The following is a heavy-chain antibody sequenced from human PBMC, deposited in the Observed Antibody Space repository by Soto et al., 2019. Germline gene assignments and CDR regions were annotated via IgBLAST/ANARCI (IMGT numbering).Heavy chain of an antibody. D-gene: IGHD3-9*01. CDR3: AKRGGDYDILTGYYTRFDP. V-gene: IGHV3-23*01. CDR1: GFKFSSYS. J-gene: IGHJ5*02. Sequence: GGSLRLSSTASGFKFSSYSRSWVSQAPGKGLEWVSAISGSGGSTYYADSVKGRFTISRDNSKNTLYLQMNSLRAEDTAVYYCAKRGGDYDILTGYYTRFDPWGQGTLVTVSS. CDR2: ISGSGGST.